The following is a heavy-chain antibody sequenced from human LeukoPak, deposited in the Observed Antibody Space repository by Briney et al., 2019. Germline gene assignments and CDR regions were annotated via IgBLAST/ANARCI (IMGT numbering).Heavy chain of an antibody. Sequence: ASVKVSCKAAGDTISAYSLNWVRQAPGQGLEWMGGIIPIFGRAYYAQHLQGRVTITADKSTSTAYMELSSLGSEDTAIYYCAKGRGRLHVNRGVYNYHYYMEVWGTGTTVIVSS. V-gene: IGHV1-69*06. D-gene: IGHD3-10*01. CDR1: GDTISAYS. CDR2: IIPIFGRA. J-gene: IGHJ6*03. CDR3: AKGRGRLHVNRGVYNYHYYMEV.